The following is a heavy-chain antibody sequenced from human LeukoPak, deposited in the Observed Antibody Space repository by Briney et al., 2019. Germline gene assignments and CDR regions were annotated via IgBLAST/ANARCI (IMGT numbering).Heavy chain of an antibody. D-gene: IGHD2-2*01. J-gene: IGHJ4*02. Sequence: GGSLRLSCAASGFTFRSYTMRWVRQAPGKGLEWISAISDSGDTTDYADSVRGRFTVSRDNAKDTLYLQMNSLGAEDTAVYYCARARYCSSTNCYEHDYWGQGTQVTVSS. V-gene: IGHV3-23*01. CDR1: GFTFRSYT. CDR2: ISDSGDTT. CDR3: ARARYCSSTNCYEHDY.